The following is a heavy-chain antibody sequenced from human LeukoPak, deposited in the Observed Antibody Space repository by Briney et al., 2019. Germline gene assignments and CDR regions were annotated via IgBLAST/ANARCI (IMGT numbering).Heavy chain of an antibody. CDR1: GFTFSSYA. D-gene: IGHD1-26*01. CDR2: ISYDGSNK. CDR3: AAGLKELGY. Sequence: GGSLRLSCAASGFTFSSYAMHWVRQAPGKGLEWVAVISYDGSNKYYADSVKGRFTISRDNSKNTLYLQMNSLRAEDTAVYYCAAGLKELGYWGQGTLVTVSS. V-gene: IGHV3-30*04. J-gene: IGHJ4*02.